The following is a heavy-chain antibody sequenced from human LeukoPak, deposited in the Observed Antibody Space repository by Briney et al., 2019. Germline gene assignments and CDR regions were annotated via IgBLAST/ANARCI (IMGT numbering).Heavy chain of an antibody. J-gene: IGHJ4*02. CDR2: ISGTGSTI. D-gene: IGHD4/OR15-4a*01. V-gene: IGHV3-48*01. CDR1: KFTFSSYS. CDR3: ARDPPANEHYFDF. Sequence: PGGSLRLSCAASKFTFSSYSMNWVRQAPGKGLEWVSYISGTGSTIYYADSVKGRFTISRDNAKNSLYLQMNSLGAEDTAVYYCARDPPANEHYFDFWGKGTLVTVSS.